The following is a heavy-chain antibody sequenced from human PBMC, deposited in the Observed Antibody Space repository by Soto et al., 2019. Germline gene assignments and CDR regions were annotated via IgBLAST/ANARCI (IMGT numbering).Heavy chain of an antibody. CDR3: ARSRFVVGVTEDYYGMDV. CDR2: VIPVFKTA. V-gene: IGHV1-69*12. J-gene: IGHJ6*02. CDR1: VGTFSNSP. Sequence: QVQLVQSGAEVKKPGSSVKVSCKSSVGTFSNSPISWVRQAPGQGLEWVGGVIPVFKTANYAQKFQGRVTLTAAEXTXTXXMGLSSLRSGATAVYYCARSRFVVGVTEDYYGMDVWGQGTTVTVSS. D-gene: IGHD2-15*01.